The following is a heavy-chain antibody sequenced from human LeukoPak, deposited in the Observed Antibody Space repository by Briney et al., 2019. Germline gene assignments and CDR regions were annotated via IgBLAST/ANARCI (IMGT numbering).Heavy chain of an antibody. J-gene: IGHJ3*02. CDR3: AKSRSGYYQLAFDI. CDR2: IRYDGSNK. D-gene: IGHD3-22*01. CDR1: GFTFSSYG. V-gene: IGHV3-30*02. Sequence: PGGSLRLSCAASGFTFSSYGMHWVRQAPGKGLEWVAFIRYDGSNKYYADSVKGRFTTSRDNSKNTLYLQMNSLRAEDTAVYYCAKSRSGYYQLAFDIWGQGTMVTVSS.